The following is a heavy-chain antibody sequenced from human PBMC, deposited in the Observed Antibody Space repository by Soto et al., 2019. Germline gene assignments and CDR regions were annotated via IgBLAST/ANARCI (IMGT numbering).Heavy chain of an antibody. CDR3: ARVDTAMVTASY. CDR2: FSANNGKT. CDR1: GYSFSSYA. D-gene: IGHD5-18*01. Sequence: QVQLVQSGAEVKKPGASVKVSCKASGYSFSSYAISWVRQAPGQGLEWMGWFSANNGKTNYQQKLQGSVTMTTDTSTSTAYMELRSLRSDDTAVYYCARVDTAMVTASYWGQGTLVTVSS. J-gene: IGHJ4*02. V-gene: IGHV1-18*01.